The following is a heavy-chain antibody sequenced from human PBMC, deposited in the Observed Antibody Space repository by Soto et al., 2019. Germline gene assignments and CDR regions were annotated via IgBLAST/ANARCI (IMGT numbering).Heavy chain of an antibody. CDR3: AKDKLFSGVTTPNFDY. J-gene: IGHJ4*02. CDR2: ISGSGGST. D-gene: IGHD4-4*01. CDR1: GFTFSSYA. V-gene: IGHV3-23*01. Sequence: GGSLRLSCAASGFTFSSYAMSWVRQAPGKGLEWVSAISGSGGSTYYADSVKGRFTISRDNSKNTLYLQMNSLRAEDTAVYYCAKDKLFSGVTTPNFDYWGQGTLVTVSS.